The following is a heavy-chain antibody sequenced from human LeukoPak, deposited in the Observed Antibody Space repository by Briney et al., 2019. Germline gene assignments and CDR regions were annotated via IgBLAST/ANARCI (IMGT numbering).Heavy chain of an antibody. D-gene: IGHD2/OR15-2a*01. CDR3: ARAFVSWFDP. CDR2: INHSGST. Sequence: SETLSLTCAVYGGSFSGYYWSWIRQPPGKGLEWIGEINHSGSTNYNPSLKSRVTISVDTSKNQFSLKLSSVTAADTAVYYCARAFVSWFDPSGQGTLVTVSS. J-gene: IGHJ5*02. V-gene: IGHV4-34*01. CDR1: GGSFSGYY.